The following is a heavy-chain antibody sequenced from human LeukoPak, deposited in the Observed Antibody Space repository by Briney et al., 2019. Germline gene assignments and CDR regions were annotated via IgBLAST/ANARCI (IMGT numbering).Heavy chain of an antibody. Sequence: GASVKVSCKASGGTFSSYAISWVRQAPGQGLEWMGGIIPIFGTANYAQKFQGRVTITADKSTSTAYMELSSLRSEDTAVYYCATTGQQLVDGDWFDPWGQGTLVTVSS. CDR3: ATTGQQLVDGDWFDP. J-gene: IGHJ5*02. D-gene: IGHD6-13*01. V-gene: IGHV1-69*06. CDR2: IIPIFGTA. CDR1: GGTFSSYA.